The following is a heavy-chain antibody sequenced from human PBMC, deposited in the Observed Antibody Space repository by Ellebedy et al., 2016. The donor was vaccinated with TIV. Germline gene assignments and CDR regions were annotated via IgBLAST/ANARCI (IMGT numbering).Heavy chain of an antibody. J-gene: IGHJ4*02. CDR2: IIPLFGTP. CDR3: ARERDYGRELFDY. CDR1: GGTSSNTFSNTG. D-gene: IGHD4-17*01. V-gene: IGHV1-69*06. Sequence: AASVKVSCKGSGGTSSNTFSNTGISWVRQAPGQGLEWMGNIIPLFGTPNYAQKFRGRVTITADKSTSTVFMELSSLRSEDTAVYYCARERDYGRELFDYWGQGTLVTVSS.